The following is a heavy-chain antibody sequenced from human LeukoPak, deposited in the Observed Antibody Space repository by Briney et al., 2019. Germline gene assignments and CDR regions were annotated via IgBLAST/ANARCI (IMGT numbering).Heavy chain of an antibody. CDR2: INPNSGGT. D-gene: IGHD2-15*01. CDR3: ARDPGLDSYCSGGSCYSGWFDP. V-gene: IGHV1-2*02. CDR1: GYTFTGYY. J-gene: IGHJ5*02. Sequence: GASVKVSCKASGYTFTGYYMHWVRQAPGQGLEWMGWINPNSGGTNHAQKFQGRVTMTRDTSISTAYMELSRLRSDDTAVYYCARDPGLDSYCSGGSCYSGWFDPWGQGTLVTVSS.